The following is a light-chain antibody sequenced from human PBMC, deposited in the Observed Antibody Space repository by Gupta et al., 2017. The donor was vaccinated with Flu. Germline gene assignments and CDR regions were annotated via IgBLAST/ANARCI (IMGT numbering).Light chain of an antibody. CDR1: SGHSSYA. CDR2: LNSDGSH. J-gene: IGLJ3*02. V-gene: IGLV4-69*01. CDR3: QTGGTGWV. Sequence: QLVLTHSPSASASLGASVKLTCTLSSGHSSYAIAWHQQQPEKGPRYLMKLNSDGSHSKGDGIPDRFSGSSSGAERYLTISSRKSEDEADYYWQTGGTGWVFGGGTKLTVL.